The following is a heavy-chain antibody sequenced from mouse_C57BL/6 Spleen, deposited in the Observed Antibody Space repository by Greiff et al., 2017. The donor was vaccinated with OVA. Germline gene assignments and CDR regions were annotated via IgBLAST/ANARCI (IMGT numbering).Heavy chain of an antibody. CDR2: ISSGGSYT. V-gene: IGHV5-6*01. CDR3: ARQGDYGSSLYYFDY. CDR1: GFTFSSYG. J-gene: IGHJ2*01. D-gene: IGHD1-1*01. Sequence: EVHLVESGGDLVKPGGSLKLSCAASGFTFSSYGMSWVRQTPDKRLEWVATISSGGSYTYYPDSVKGRFTISRDNAKNTLYLQMSSLKSEDTAMYYCARQGDYGSSLYYFDYWGQGTTLTVSS.